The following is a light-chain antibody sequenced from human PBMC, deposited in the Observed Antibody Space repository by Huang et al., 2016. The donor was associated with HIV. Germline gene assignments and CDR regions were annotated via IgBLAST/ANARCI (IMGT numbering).Light chain of an antibody. CDR3: QQYDNWPPGLT. CDR1: HNVRSN. J-gene: IGKJ4*01. Sequence: EIVMTQSPATLSVSPGGGATLSCRASHNVRSNLAWYQQTPGQAPRLLIYDTSTRASGGPARFSGSGSGTEFTLTISGLQSEDFAVYYCQQYDNWPPGLTFGGGTKVEI. V-gene: IGKV3D-15*01. CDR2: DTS.